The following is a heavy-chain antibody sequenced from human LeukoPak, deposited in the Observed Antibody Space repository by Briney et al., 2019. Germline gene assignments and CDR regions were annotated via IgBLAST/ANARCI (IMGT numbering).Heavy chain of an antibody. D-gene: IGHD3-10*01. J-gene: IGHJ4*02. CDR2: ISYDGGNK. CDR3: AKDDAWLRFGE. CDR1: GFIFSGYG. Sequence: GGSPRLSCAASGFIFSGYGMHWVRQAPGKGLEWVAVISYDGGNKYHADSVKGRFTISRDNSKNTLYLQMNSLRVEDTAVYYCAKDDAWLRFGEWSQGTLVTVSS. V-gene: IGHV3-30*18.